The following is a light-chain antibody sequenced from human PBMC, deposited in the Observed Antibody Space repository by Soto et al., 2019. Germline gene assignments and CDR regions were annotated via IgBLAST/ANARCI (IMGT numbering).Light chain of an antibody. J-gene: IGKJ4*01. CDR2: DAS. CDR3: QKYNNWPLT. CDR1: QSVTNS. V-gene: IGKV3-11*01. Sequence: EIVLTQSPATLSLSPVERSTLSCRASQSVTNSLAWYQQKPGQAPRLLVYDASNRATGIPTRFSGSGSGTDFTLTISSLQPEDFALYYCQKYNNWPLTCGGGNTVAIK.